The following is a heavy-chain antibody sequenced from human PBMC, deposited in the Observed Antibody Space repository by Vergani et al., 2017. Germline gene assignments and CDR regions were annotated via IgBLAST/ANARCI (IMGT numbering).Heavy chain of an antibody. CDR2: INHSGST. CDR1: GGSFSGYY. J-gene: IGHJ4*02. V-gene: IGHV4-34*01. CDR3: ASGRWLHRSGS. Sequence: QVQLQQWGAGLLKPSETLSLTCAVYGGSFSGYYRSWIRPPPGKGLGGFGEINHSGSTNYNPSLKSRVTISVDTSKNQFSLKLSSVTAADTAVYYCASGRWLHRSGSWGQGTLVTVSS. D-gene: IGHD5-24*01.